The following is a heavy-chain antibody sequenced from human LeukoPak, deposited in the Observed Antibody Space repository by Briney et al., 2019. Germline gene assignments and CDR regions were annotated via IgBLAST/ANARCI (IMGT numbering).Heavy chain of an antibody. CDR2: IYHSGST. Sequence: SETLSLTCAVSGGSISSSNWWSWVRQPPGKGLEWIGEIYHSGSTNYSPSLKSRVTISVDKSKNQFSLKLSSVTAADTAVYYCATSRDGYNHFDYWGQGILVTVSS. CDR1: GGSISSSNW. J-gene: IGHJ4*02. CDR3: ATSRDGYNHFDY. V-gene: IGHV4-4*02. D-gene: IGHD5-24*01.